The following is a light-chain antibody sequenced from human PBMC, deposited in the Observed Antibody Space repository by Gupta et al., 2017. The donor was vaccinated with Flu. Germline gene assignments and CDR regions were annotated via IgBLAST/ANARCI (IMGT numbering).Light chain of an antibody. J-gene: IGKJ4*01. CDR1: QRVWSSY. CDR3: HPNSISPLT. CDR2: GAS. V-gene: IGKV3-20*01. Sequence: TLCLSPGDRGTPSRGARQRVWSSYLAWYQQKPGHAPQLLIYGASSRANGVPYRFSGSGSGTEFTLTPSGQEPEDFAVYYCHPNSISPLTFGRGTKVEIK.